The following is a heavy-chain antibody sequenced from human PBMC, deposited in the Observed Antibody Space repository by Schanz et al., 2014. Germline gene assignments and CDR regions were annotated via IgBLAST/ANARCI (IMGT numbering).Heavy chain of an antibody. Sequence: QVQLQESGPGLVKPSQTLSLTCAVSGGSISSGGYSWNWIRQPPGKGLEWIVYIYYSGSTYYNPSLKSRVTKPVDTSKTHFSLKLSSVTAADTAVYYCARGGRTTYNYYYGMDVWGQGTTVTVSS. J-gene: IGHJ6*02. CDR2: IYYSGST. D-gene: IGHD1-1*01. CDR3: ARGGRTTYNYYYGMDV. CDR1: GGSISSGGYS. V-gene: IGHV4-30-4*07.